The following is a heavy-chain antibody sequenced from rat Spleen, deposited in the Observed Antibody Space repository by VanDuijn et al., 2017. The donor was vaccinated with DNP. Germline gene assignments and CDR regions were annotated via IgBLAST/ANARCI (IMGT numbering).Heavy chain of an antibody. V-gene: IGHV5-7*01. CDR2: ISYDGGTT. CDR3: ARHDYSYSPHWYFDF. D-gene: IGHD1-2*01. CDR1: GFTFSDYY. J-gene: IGHJ1*01. Sequence: EVRLVESGGGLVQPGRSLKLSCAASGFTFSDYYMAWVRQAPTKGLEWVAYISYDGGTTYYGDSVKGRFTISRDNGRSTLYLQIDSLRSEDTATYYCARHDYSYSPHWYFDFWGPGTMVTVSS.